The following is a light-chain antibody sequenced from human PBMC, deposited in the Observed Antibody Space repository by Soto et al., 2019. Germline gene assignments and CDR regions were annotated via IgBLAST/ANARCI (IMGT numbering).Light chain of an antibody. Sequence: DIVMTQSPDSLAVSLGESATINCKSSKSVLYSVNNKKYLGWFQQKPGQPPKLLVYWASTRESGVPDRFSGSGSGADFTLTINSLQAEDVAVYEGQQYYDSPWTFGQVIMVEIK. CDR1: KSVLYSVNNKKY. CDR3: QQYYDSPWT. V-gene: IGKV4-1*01. CDR2: WAS. J-gene: IGKJ1*01.